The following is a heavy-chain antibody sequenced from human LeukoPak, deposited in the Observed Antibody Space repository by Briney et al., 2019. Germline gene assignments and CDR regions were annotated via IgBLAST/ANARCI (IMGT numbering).Heavy chain of an antibody. CDR3: ARDKDYDFWSGSLDV. CDR2: ISYDGSNK. Sequence: GGSLRLSCAASGFTFSSYAMHWVRQAPGKGLEWVAVISYDGSNKYYADSVKGRFTISRDNSKNTLYLQMNSLRAEDTAVCYCARDKDYDFWSGSLDVWGQGTTVTVSS. CDR1: GFTFSSYA. D-gene: IGHD3-3*01. J-gene: IGHJ6*02. V-gene: IGHV3-30-3*01.